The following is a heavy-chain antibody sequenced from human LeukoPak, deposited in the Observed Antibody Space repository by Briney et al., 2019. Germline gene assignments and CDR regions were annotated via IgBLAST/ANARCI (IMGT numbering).Heavy chain of an antibody. CDR2: INPNSGGT. J-gene: IGHJ4*02. V-gene: IGHV1-2*02. Sequence: ASVKVSCKASGYTFSSYGIIWVRQAPGQGPEWMGWINPNSGGTNYAQKFQGRVTMTRDTSISTAYMELSRLRSDDTAVYYCARLMVAVAAPSDYWGQGTLVTVSS. CDR3: ARLMVAVAAPSDY. D-gene: IGHD6-19*01. CDR1: GYTFSSYG.